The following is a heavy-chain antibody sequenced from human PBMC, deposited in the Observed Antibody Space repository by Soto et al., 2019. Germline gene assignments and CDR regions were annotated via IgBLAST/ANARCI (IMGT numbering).Heavy chain of an antibody. Sequence: QVQLVQSGAEVKKPGASVKVSCKASGYTFTSFGITWVRQAPGQRLEWMGWISAYNGNTNYAENLQGRVTMTTDTSTSSAYMELSSMRSDETAVYYCARDHRGGTDAFDIWGQGTMVTVSS. V-gene: IGHV1-18*01. CDR1: GYTFTSFG. CDR3: ARDHRGGTDAFDI. CDR2: ISAYNGNT. D-gene: IGHD2-15*01. J-gene: IGHJ3*02.